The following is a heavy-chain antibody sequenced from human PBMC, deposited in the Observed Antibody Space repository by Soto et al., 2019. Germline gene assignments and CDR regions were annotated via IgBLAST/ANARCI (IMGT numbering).Heavy chain of an antibody. V-gene: IGHV1-3*01. CDR2: INVGNGHR. D-gene: IGHD6-13*01. J-gene: IGHJ6*02. CDR1: GYTFTTYA. Sequence: ASVKVSCKASGYTFTTYATHWVRQAPGQRLEWMGWINVGNGHRQYSQKFQSRVTITRDTSASTAYMELSSLRSEDTAVYYCARGGQQLISYYYGMDVWGQGTTVTVSS. CDR3: ARGGQQLISYYYGMDV.